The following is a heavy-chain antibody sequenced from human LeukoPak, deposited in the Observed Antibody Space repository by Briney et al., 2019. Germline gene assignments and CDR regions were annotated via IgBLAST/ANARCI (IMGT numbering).Heavy chain of an antibody. D-gene: IGHD3-22*01. Sequence: RSGGSLRLSCAASGFTFSDYYMSWIRQAPGKGLEWVSYISSSGSTIYYADSVKGRFTISRDNSKNTLYLQMNSLRAEDTAVYYCATFYYYDSSGYYLIDYWGQGTLVTVSS. V-gene: IGHV3-11*04. CDR3: ATFYYYDSSGYYLIDY. CDR2: ISSSGSTI. J-gene: IGHJ4*02. CDR1: GFTFSDYY.